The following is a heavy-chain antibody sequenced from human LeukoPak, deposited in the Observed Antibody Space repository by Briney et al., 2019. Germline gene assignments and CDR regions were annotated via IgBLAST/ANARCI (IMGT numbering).Heavy chain of an antibody. D-gene: IGHD4-17*01. CDR2: IYTSGST. CDR1: GGSISSSHYY. V-gene: IGHV4-61*02. J-gene: IGHJ6*03. CDR3: ARGYGDDPPFGYYYYYYMDV. Sequence: KPSETLSLTCSVSGGSISSSHYYWSWIRQPAGKGLEWIGRIYTSGSTNYNPSLKSRVTMSVDTSKNQFSLKLSSVTAADTAVYYCARGYGDDPPFGYYYYYYMDVWGKGTTVTVSS.